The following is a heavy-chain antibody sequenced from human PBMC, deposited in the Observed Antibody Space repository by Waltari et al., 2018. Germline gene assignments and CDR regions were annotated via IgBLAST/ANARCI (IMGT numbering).Heavy chain of an antibody. CDR2: IIPIFGTA. Sequence: QVQLVQSGAEVTKPGSSVKVSCKASCGTLSSYAISWVRQAPGQGLEWMGRIIPIFGTANYAQKFQGRVTITADKSTSTAYMELSSLRSEDTAVYYCARDLLHYYDSSGYYSHYWGQGTLVTVSS. CDR1: CGTLSSYA. J-gene: IGHJ4*02. D-gene: IGHD3-22*01. V-gene: IGHV1-69*13. CDR3: ARDLLHYYDSSGYYSHY.